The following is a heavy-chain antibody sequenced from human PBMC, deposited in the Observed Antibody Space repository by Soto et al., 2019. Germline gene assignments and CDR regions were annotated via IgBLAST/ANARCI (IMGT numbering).Heavy chain of an antibody. D-gene: IGHD3-10*01. CDR1: GFTFSDYY. J-gene: IGHJ4*02. V-gene: IGHV3-11*01. Sequence: GESLKISCAASGFTFSDYYMSWIRQAPGKGLEWVSYISSSGSTIYYADSVKGRFTISRDIAMNSLYLQMNSLRAEDTAVYYCARGLRSTGGSGSDWGQGTLVTVSS. CDR2: ISSSGSTI. CDR3: ARGLRSTGGSGSD.